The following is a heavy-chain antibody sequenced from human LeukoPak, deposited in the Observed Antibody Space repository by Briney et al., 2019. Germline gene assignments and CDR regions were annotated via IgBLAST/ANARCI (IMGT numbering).Heavy chain of an antibody. D-gene: IGHD3-3*01. Sequence: ASVKVSCKASGYSFTNYGINWVRQAPGQGLEWMGWINAYNGDTKSVQKLQGRVTLTTDTSTSTAYLELRSLRSDDTAVYYCARPQITISGVVAAGGMDVWGQGTTVTVSS. CDR3: ARPQITISGVVAAGGMDV. J-gene: IGHJ6*02. V-gene: IGHV1-18*04. CDR1: GYSFTNYG. CDR2: INAYNGDT.